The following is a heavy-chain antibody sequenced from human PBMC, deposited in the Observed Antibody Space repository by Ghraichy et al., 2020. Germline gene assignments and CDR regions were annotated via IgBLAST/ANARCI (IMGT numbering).Heavy chain of an antibody. CDR3: ARGFGDILTGNWFDP. CDR2: INHSGST. D-gene: IGHD3-9*01. Sequence: SETLSLTCAVYGGSFSGYYWSWIRQPPGKGLEWIGEINHSGSTNYNPSLKSRVTISVDTSKNQFSLKLSSVTAADTAVYYCARGFGDILTGNWFDPWGQGTLVTVSS. CDR1: GGSFSGYY. V-gene: IGHV4-34*01. J-gene: IGHJ5*02.